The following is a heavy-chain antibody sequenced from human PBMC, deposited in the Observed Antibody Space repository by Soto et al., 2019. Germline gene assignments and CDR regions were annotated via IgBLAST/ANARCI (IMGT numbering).Heavy chain of an antibody. J-gene: IGHJ6*02. CDR3: ARAARLGWLSHYYYVMDV. D-gene: IGHD3-3*01. V-gene: IGHV4-34*01. CDR2: INHSGST. CDR1: GGSFSGYY. Sequence: SETLSLTCAVYGGSFSGYYWSWIRQPPGKGLEWIGEINHSGSTNYNPSLKSRVTISVDTSKNQFSLKLSSVTAADTAVYYCARAARLGWLSHYYYVMDVSGQVPKVTVSS.